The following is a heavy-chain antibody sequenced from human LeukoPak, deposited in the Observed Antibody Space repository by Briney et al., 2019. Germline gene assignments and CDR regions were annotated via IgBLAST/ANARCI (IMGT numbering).Heavy chain of an antibody. J-gene: IGHJ5*02. D-gene: IGHD6-13*01. CDR1: GFTFSSYW. CDR2: INSDGSST. CDR3: ARAKGDSSSWYYHWFDP. V-gene: IGHV3-74*01. Sequence: PGGSLRLSCAASGFTFSSYWMHWVRQAPGKGLVWVSRINSDGSSTSYADSVKGRFTISRDNAKNTLYLQMNSLRAEDTAVYYCARAKGDSSSWYYHWFDPWGQGTLVTVSS.